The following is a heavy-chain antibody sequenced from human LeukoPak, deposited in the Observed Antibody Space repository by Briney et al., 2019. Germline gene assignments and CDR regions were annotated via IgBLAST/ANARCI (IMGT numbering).Heavy chain of an antibody. CDR1: GFTFSNYW. D-gene: IGHD2/OR15-2a*01. J-gene: IGHJ4*02. Sequence: GGSLRLSCSASGFTFSNYWMSWVRQAPGKGLEWLSTIGSAGGSIFYADSVKGRFTISRDNSKSTLFLQMDSLRVEDTALYYCAKRGEVSTYYYFESWGQGALVTVSS. CDR3: AKRGEVSTYYYFES. CDR2: IGSAGGSI. V-gene: IGHV3-23*01.